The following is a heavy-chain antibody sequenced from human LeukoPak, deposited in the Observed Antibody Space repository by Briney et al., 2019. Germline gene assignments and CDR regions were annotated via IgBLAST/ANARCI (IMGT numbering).Heavy chain of an antibody. Sequence: PSETLSLTCTVSGYSISSGYYWGWIRQPPGKGLQWIGSIHHSGSTYYSPSLKSRVTISVDTSKNQFSLKLNSVTAADTAVYYCVRDVDYWGQGTLVTVSS. CDR2: IHHSGST. V-gene: IGHV4-38-2*02. J-gene: IGHJ4*02. CDR1: GYSISSGYY. CDR3: VRDVDY.